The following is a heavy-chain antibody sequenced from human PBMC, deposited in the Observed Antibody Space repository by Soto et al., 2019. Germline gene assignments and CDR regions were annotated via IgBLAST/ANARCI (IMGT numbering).Heavy chain of an antibody. CDR2: ISYDGSNK. CDR3: ARQNLLMWTNCSSTSCYSDAFDI. Sequence: GGSLRLSCAASGFTFSSYAMHWVRQAPGKGLEWVAVISYDGSNKYYADSVKGRFTISRDNSKNTLYLQMNSLRAEDTAVYYCARQNLLMWTNCSSTSCYSDAFDIWGQGTMVTVSS. J-gene: IGHJ3*02. D-gene: IGHD2-2*01. CDR1: GFTFSSYA. V-gene: IGHV3-30-3*01.